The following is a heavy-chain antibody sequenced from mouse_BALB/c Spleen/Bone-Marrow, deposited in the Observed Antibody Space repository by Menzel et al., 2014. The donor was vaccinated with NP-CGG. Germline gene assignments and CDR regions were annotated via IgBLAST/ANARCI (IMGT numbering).Heavy chain of an antibody. V-gene: IGHV5-9-2*01. D-gene: IGHD2-2*01. Sequence: DVHLVESGGGLVKPGGSLKLSCTASGFSFNSYGMSWGRQTPEKRLEWVATITNGGNYTYYPDSVKGRFTISRDNVKNNLYLQMRSLRSEDTALYYCVRNYYGYDGYFDYWGQGTTLTVSS. CDR2: ITNGGNYT. CDR1: GFSFNSYG. J-gene: IGHJ2*01. CDR3: VRNYYGYDGYFDY.